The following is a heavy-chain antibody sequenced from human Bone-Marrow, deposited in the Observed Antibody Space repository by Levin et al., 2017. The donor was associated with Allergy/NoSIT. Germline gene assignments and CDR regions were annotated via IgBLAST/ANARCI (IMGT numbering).Heavy chain of an antibody. CDR3: ARQLMTAVVTPFDY. CDR2: IYPGDSDT. D-gene: IGHD4-23*01. Sequence: KVSCKSSGYNFSTYWIGWVRQLPGKGLEWMGIIYPGDSDTRYSPSFQGQVTISADKSISTAYLQWSSLKASDTARYYCARQLMTAVVTPFDYQGQGTLVTVSS. J-gene: IGHJ4*02. CDR1: GYNFSTYW. V-gene: IGHV5-51*01.